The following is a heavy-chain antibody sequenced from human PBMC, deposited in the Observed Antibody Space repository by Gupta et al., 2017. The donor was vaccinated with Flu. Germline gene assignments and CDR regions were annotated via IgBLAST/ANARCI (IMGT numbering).Heavy chain of an antibody. D-gene: IGHD5-18*01. V-gene: IGHV3-21*01. CDR3: ARERGYSYGYSDY. CDR1: GFIFNGSS. J-gene: IGHJ4*02. CDR2: SSITSSDI. Sequence: EVQLVESGGGLVKPGGSLRLSCAASGFIFNGSSMNWVRQAPGMGLEWVSSSSITSSDIYYAESVKGRFTISRDNAKNSLYLQMNSLRAEDTAVYYCARERGYSYGYSDYWGRGTLVTVSS.